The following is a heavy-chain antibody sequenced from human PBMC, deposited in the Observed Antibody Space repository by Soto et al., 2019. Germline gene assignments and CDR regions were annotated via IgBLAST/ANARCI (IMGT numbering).Heavy chain of an antibody. CDR1: GGSMGSSSYY. D-gene: IGHD3-3*01. CDR2: MDYSGRA. V-gene: IGHV4-39*01. Sequence: QVPLQESGPGLVKPSETLSLDCSVFGGSMGSSSYYWAWIRQPLGKGLEWIGGMDYSGRAYYNSSLKSRVIISVDTSKTKFSLKFNSVTAADTAVDYCARHKRFTVVGVAPIRSSFDSWGKGDLVTVSS. J-gene: IGHJ4*02. CDR3: ARHKRFTVVGVAPIRSSFDS.